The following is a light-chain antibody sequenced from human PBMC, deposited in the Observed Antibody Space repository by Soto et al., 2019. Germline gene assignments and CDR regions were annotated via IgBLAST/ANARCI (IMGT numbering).Light chain of an antibody. CDR3: SLYTRSSPGV. V-gene: IGLV2-14*01. CDR1: SSDVGGYNY. CDR2: DVS. Sequence: QSVLTQPASVTGSPGQSITFSCTGTSSDVGGYNYVSWYQQHPGKAPKLMIYDVSNRPSGVSNRFSGSKSGNTASLTISGLLAEYEAESSCSLYTRSSPGVLGTG. J-gene: IGLJ1*01.